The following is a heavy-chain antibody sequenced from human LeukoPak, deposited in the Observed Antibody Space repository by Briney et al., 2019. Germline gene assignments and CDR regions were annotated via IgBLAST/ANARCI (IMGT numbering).Heavy chain of an antibody. CDR2: MNPNSGNT. D-gene: IGHD3-10*01. J-gene: IGHJ3*02. V-gene: IGHV1-8*01. CDR3: AMDYYGSGSYSGAFDI. CDR1: GYTFTSYD. Sequence: GASVKVSCKASGYTFTSYDINWVRQATGQGLEWMGWMNPNSGNTGYAQKFQGRVTMTRNTSISTAYMELSSLRSEDTAVYYCAMDYYGSGSYSGAFDIWGQGTMVTVSS.